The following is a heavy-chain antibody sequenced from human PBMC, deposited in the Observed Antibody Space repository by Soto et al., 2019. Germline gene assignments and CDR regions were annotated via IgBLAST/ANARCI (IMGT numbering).Heavy chain of an antibody. V-gene: IGHV3-30-3*01. CDR3: ARAPRHSYGQHVLLPHYFDY. D-gene: IGHD5-18*01. CDR1: GFTFSSYA. J-gene: IGHJ4*02. Sequence: PGGSLRLSCAASGFTFSSYAMHWVRQAPGKGLEGVAVISYDGSNKYYADSVKGRFTISRDNSKNTLYLQMNSLRAEDTAVYYCARAPRHSYGQHVLLPHYFDYWGQGTLVTSPQ. CDR2: ISYDGSNK.